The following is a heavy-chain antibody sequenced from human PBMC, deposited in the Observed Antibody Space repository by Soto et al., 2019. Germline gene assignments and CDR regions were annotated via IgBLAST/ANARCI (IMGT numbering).Heavy chain of an antibody. J-gene: IGHJ2*01. CDR2: IYSGGNT. V-gene: IGHV3-53*01. D-gene: IGHD2-15*01. Sequence: EVQLVESGGGLIQPGGSLRLSCAASGFTVSSNHMSWVRQAPGKGLEWVSVIYSGGNTYYADSVKGRFTISRDNSKNAVFVQMNRLRAEDTAVYYCARIPYCSGGSCYFGWYFDLWGRGILVTVSS. CDR3: ARIPYCSGGSCYFGWYFDL. CDR1: GFTVSSNH.